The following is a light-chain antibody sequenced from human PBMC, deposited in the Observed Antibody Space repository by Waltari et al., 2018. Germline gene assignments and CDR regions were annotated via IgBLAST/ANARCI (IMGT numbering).Light chain of an antibody. CDR3: AAWDDSLSGVV. J-gene: IGLJ2*01. CDR2: SGN. V-gene: IGLV1-44*01. Sequence: QSLLTQPPSASGTPGQRVTIPCSGSSSHTGRDSVNWYLHLPGTAPKLLIYSGNQRPSGVPDRFSGSRSGTSASLAISGLQSEDEADYYCAAWDDSLSGVVFGGGTKVTVL. CDR1: SSHTGRDS.